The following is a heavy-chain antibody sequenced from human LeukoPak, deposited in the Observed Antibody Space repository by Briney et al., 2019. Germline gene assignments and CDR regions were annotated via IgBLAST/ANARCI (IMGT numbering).Heavy chain of an antibody. J-gene: IGHJ6*02. CDR1: GGSISDYY. Sequence: SETLSLTCTISGGSISDYYWSWIRQPPGKGLEWIGYIYYSGTTNYNPSLKSRVTLSIDTSKNQFSLKLSSVTAADMAVYYCANLPREDGDYVFYYGMDVWGQGTTVTVSS. CDR2: IYYSGTT. V-gene: IGHV4-59*01. D-gene: IGHD4-17*01. CDR3: ANLPREDGDYVFYYGMDV.